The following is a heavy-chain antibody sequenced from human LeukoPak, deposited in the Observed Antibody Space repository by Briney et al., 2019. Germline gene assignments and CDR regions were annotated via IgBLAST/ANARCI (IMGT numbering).Heavy chain of an antibody. CDR1: GFPLSNYW. D-gene: IGHD3-3*01. CDR2: INPDGTTT. CDR3: AKDNLRNLEWFTMRHFDY. V-gene: IGHV3-74*01. Sequence: GGSLRLSCAASGFPLSNYWMHWVRQTPGKGLVWVSRINPDGTTTSYADSVKGRFTISRDNARNTLYLEMNSLRAEDTAVYYCAKDNLRNLEWFTMRHFDYWGQGTLVTVSS. J-gene: IGHJ4*02.